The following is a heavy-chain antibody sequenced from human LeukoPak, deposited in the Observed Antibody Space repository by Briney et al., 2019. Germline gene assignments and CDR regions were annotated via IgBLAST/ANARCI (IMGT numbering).Heavy chain of an antibody. CDR2: FYSTGST. J-gene: IGHJ4*02. Sequence: SETLSLTCTVSGGSITSGTSYWGWVRQPPGRGLEWIGTFYSTGSTHYNPSLRNRVTISVDTSKNQFSLRLSSVTAADTAIYYCAIEGRDYYDRSGYSPDYWGQGTLVTVSS. D-gene: IGHD3-22*01. CDR3: AIEGRDYYDRSGYSPDY. CDR1: GGSITSGTSY. V-gene: IGHV4-39*07.